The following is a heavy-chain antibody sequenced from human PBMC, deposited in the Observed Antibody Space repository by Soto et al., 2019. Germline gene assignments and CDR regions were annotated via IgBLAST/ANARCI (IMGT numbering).Heavy chain of an antibody. J-gene: IGHJ6*02. CDR3: ARGLVDTAMVEAYYGMDV. V-gene: IGHV1-69*01. CDR1: GGTFSSYA. CDR2: IIPIFGTA. D-gene: IGHD5-18*01. Sequence: QVQLVQSGAEVKKPGSSVKVSCKASGGTFSSYAISWVRQAPGQGLEWMGGIIPIFGTANYAQKFQGRVTITADESTSTAYMELSSLRSEDTAVYYCARGLVDTAMVEAYYGMDVWGQGTTVTVSS.